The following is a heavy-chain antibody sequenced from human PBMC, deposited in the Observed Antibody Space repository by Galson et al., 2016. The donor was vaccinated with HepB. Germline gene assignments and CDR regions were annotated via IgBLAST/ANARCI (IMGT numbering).Heavy chain of an antibody. CDR3: ARDSPLPAAFDY. D-gene: IGHD2-2*01. J-gene: IGHJ4*02. CDR2: IYSDDST. V-gene: IGHV3-66*01. Sequence: SLRLSCAASGFTVSTNYMSWVRQAPGKGLEWVSVIYSDDSTYYADSVKGRFTISRDNSKNTVYFHLNSLRVEDTAVYYCARDSPLPAAFDYWGQGTLVTVTS. CDR1: GFTVSTNY.